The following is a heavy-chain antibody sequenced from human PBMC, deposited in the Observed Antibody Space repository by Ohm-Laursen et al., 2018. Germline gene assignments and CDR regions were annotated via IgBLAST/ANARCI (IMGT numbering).Heavy chain of an antibody. CDR3: ARGGHEPATAG. V-gene: IGHV1-46*01. J-gene: IGHJ4*02. CDR1: GYTFTSYY. CDR2: INPSGGST. Sequence: ASVTVSCKASGYTFTSYYMHWVRQAPGQRLEWMGIINPSGGSTSYTQKFQGRVTMTRDTSTSTVYMELSSLRSEDTAVYYCARGGHEPATAGWGQGTLVTVSS. D-gene: IGHD1-14*01.